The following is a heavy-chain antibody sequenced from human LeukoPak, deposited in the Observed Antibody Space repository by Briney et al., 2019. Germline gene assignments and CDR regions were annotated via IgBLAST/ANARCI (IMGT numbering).Heavy chain of an antibody. D-gene: IGHD3-22*01. CDR1: GFTLKNYW. V-gene: IGHV3-74*01. CDR3: ARDLGQYYDTSDNWFDP. Sequence: GGSLRLSCGASGFTLKNYWMHWVRQAPGKGLVWVSRINSDGINTSYADSVKGRFTISRDNAKNTLNLQMNSLRAEDTAVYYCARDLGQYYDTSDNWFDPWGQGTLVTVSS. CDR2: INSDGINT. J-gene: IGHJ5*02.